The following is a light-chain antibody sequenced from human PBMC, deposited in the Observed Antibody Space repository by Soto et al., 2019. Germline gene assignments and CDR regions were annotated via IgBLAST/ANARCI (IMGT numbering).Light chain of an antibody. CDR3: SSYAGNRRYV. CDR1: SSDVGRYNY. J-gene: IGLJ1*01. V-gene: IGLV2-8*01. Sequence: QSALTQPPSASGSPGQSVTISCTGTSSDVGRYNYISWYQQRPGKAPKLIIYEVSKRPSGVPDRLSGFKYGNTASLTVSGLQAEDEADYYCSSYAGNRRYVFGTGTKLTVL. CDR2: EVS.